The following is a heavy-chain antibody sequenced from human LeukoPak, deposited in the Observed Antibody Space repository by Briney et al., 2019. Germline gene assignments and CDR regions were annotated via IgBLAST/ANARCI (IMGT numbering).Heavy chain of an antibody. CDR2: IYYSGST. J-gene: IGHJ5*02. CDR3: ARGNDILTGSNWFDP. CDR1: GGSISSYY. Sequence: KTSETLSLTCTVSGGSISSYYWSWIRQPPGKGLEWIGYIYYSGSTNYNPSLKSRVTISVDTSKNQFSLKLSSVTAADTAVYYCARGNDILTGSNWFDPWGQGTLVTVSS. D-gene: IGHD3-9*01. V-gene: IGHV4-59*08.